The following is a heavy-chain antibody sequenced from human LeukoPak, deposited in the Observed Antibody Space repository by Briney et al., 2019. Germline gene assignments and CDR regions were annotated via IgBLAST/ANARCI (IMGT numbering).Heavy chain of an antibody. Sequence: SETLSLTCTVSGGSTSSYYWSWIRQPPGKGLEWIGYIYYSGSTNYNPSLKSRVTISVDTSKNQFSLKLSSVTAADTAVYYCARDQGNYYDSSGAPYYYYGMDVWGQGTTVTVSS. CDR1: GGSTSSYY. D-gene: IGHD3-22*01. CDR2: IYYSGST. V-gene: IGHV4-59*01. J-gene: IGHJ6*02. CDR3: ARDQGNYYDSSGAPYYYYGMDV.